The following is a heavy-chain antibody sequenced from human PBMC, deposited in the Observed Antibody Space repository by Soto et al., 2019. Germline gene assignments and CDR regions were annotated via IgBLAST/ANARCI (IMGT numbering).Heavy chain of an antibody. CDR2: VNLNTGDT. V-gene: IGHV1-2*07. CDR1: GYSFTGHY. Sequence: QVQHVQSGAKAKKPGDSVKVSCKASGYSFTGHYMHWVRRAPGQGLEWMGGVNLNTGDTNYAHGFQGRVTMPTATSIRTVYLEVTRLKFDETAIYYSARDPSSFLGRVYGMDVWGPGTAVTVSS. J-gene: IGHJ6*02. CDR3: ARDPSSFLGRVYGMDV.